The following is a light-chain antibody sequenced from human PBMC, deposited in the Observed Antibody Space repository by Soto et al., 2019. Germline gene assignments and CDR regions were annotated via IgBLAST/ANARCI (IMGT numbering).Light chain of an antibody. CDR2: EGS. V-gene: IGLV2-23*01. CDR3: CSYAGTTFVV. J-gene: IGLJ2*01. CDR1: NNNVGISNL. Sequence: QSALTQPASVSGFPGQSISISCDGTNNNVGISNLVSWYQQHPGKAPKLMIYEGSKRPSGVSNRFSGSKSGNTASLTISGLQAEDEADYFCCSYAGTTFVVFGGGTKLTVL.